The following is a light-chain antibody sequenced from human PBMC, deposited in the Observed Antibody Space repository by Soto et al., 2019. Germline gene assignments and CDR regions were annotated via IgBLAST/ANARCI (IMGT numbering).Light chain of an antibody. V-gene: IGLV2-8*01. J-gene: IGLJ3*02. CDR1: SSDVGTYNY. CDR2: EVN. CDR3: ASYAGSKGDWV. Sequence: QSALTQPPSASGSPGQSVTISCTGTSSDVGTYNYVSWYQQHPGKAPKLIIYEVNKRPSGVPDRFSGSKSGNTASLTVSGLQAEDEADYYCASYAGSKGDWVFGGGTKLTVL.